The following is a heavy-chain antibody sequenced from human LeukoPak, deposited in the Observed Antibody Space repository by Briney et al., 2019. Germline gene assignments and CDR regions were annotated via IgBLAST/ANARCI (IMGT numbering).Heavy chain of an antibody. D-gene: IGHD3-3*01. J-gene: IGHJ6*03. Sequence: ASVKVSCKASGYTFTSYDINRVRQATGQGLEWIGWMNHNIGKTGYAQKFQGRVTITRNTSISTAYMELSSLRSEDTAVYYCARGRILRFLEWLRIASPYYYYYYMDVWGKGTTVTVSS. CDR1: GYTFTSYD. CDR3: ARGRILRFLEWLRIASPYYYYYYMDV. CDR2: MNHNIGKT. V-gene: IGHV1-8*03.